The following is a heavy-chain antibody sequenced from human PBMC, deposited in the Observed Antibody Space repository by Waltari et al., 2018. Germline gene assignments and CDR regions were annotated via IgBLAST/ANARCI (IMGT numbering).Heavy chain of an antibody. CDR3: AKVSEYCSGGSCSTGDY. CDR1: GFTFSSYG. Sequence: QVQLVESGGGVVQPGGSLRLSCAASGFTFSSYGMHWVRQAPGQGLEWVAFIRYDGSNKYYADSVKGRFTISRDNSKNTLYLQMNSLRAEDTAVYYCAKVSEYCSGGSCSTGDYWGQGTLVTVSS. D-gene: IGHD2-15*01. CDR2: IRYDGSNK. J-gene: IGHJ4*02. V-gene: IGHV3-30*02.